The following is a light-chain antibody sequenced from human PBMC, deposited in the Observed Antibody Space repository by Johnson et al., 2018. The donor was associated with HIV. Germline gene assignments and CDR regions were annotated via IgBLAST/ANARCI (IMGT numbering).Light chain of an antibody. CDR3: GTWDSSLSAGGV. CDR2: ENN. Sequence: QSVLSQPPSVSAAPGQKVTISCSGSSSDMGNYAVSWYQQLPGTAPKLLIFENNKRPSGIPDRFSGSKSGTSATLDITGLQTGDEADYYCGTWDSSLSAGGVFGTGTKFTVL. J-gene: IGLJ1*01. V-gene: IGLV1-51*02. CDR1: SSDMGNYA.